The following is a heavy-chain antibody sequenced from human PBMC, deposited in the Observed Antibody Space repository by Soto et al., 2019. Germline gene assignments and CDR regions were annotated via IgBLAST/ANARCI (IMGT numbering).Heavy chain of an antibody. Sequence: QVQLVQSGAQVKTPGASVKVSCKASGYTFISYSIHWVRQAPGQRPEWMGWITAGHDNTYFSQKFQGRVTITRDTSANTVYVEVSSLRSEDTAVYYCARGRGYSVGSNGVDVWGQGTTVIVSS. V-gene: IGHV1-3*01. CDR1: GYTFISYS. J-gene: IGHJ6*02. D-gene: IGHD5-18*01. CDR3: ARGRGYSVGSNGVDV. CDR2: ITAGHDNT.